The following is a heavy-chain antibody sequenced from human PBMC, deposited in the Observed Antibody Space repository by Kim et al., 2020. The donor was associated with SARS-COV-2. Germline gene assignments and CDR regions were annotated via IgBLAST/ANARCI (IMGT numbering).Heavy chain of an antibody. V-gene: IGHV6-1*01. CDR1: GDRGSSPSAA. CDR3: ARIVGQQTDY. D-gene: IGHD2-21*01. CDR2: TYYRSKWIS. Sequence: SQTLSLTCAISGDRGSSPSAAWNWVRQSPSRGLEWLGRTYYRSKWISDYAVSVKSRITINPDTSKNQFSLQLNSVTPEDTAVYYCARIVGQQTDYWGQGTLVTVSS. J-gene: IGHJ4*02.